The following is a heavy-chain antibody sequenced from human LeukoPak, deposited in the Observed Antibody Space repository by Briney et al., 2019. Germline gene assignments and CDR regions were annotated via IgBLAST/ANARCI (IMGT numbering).Heavy chain of an antibody. CDR3: ARQFRGGLSSKGEAFDI. V-gene: IGHV4-39*01. J-gene: IGHJ3*02. CDR1: GGSISSSSYY. Sequence: SETLSLTCTVSGGSISSSSYYWGWIRQPPGTGLEWIGNIYYSGSTYYNPSLKSRVTISVDTSKNQFSLKLSSVTAADTAVYYCARQFRGGLSSKGEAFDIWGQGTMVTVSS. D-gene: IGHD3-16*01. CDR2: IYYSGST.